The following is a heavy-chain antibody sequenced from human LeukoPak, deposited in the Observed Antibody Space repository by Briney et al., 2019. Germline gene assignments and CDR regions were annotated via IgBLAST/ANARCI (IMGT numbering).Heavy chain of an antibody. V-gene: IGHV3-23*01. CDR3: AKDVPANYYDTTGYYFDS. D-gene: IGHD3-22*01. J-gene: IGHJ4*02. CDR1: GFTFSSYA. Sequence: PPGGSLRLSCAASGFTFSSYAMNWVRQAPGEGLEWVASVSAGGHYTFYSVSVKGRFSVSRDNSRNTLDLLMSSVWAEDTAIYFCAKDVPANYYDTTGYYFDSWGQGTLVTVSS. CDR2: VSAGGHYT.